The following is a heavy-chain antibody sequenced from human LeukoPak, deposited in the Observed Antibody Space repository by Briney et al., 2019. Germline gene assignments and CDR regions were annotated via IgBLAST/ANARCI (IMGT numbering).Heavy chain of an antibody. CDR2: LSWDSGSI. Sequence: PGGSLRLSCAASGFIFDDYAMHWVRQAPGKGLEWVSGLSWDSGSIGYADSVKGRFTISRDNVKNSLYLQMNSLRAQDTAVYYCARDDWYFDLWGRGTLVTVSS. CDR3: ARDDWYFDL. V-gene: IGHV3-9*01. CDR1: GFIFDDYA. J-gene: IGHJ2*01.